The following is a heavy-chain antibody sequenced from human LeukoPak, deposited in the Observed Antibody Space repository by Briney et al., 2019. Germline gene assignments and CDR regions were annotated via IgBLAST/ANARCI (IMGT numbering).Heavy chain of an antibody. CDR2: ISSGGTT. CDR1: GVTVSSNY. V-gene: IGHV3-53*01. J-gene: IGHJ6*02. Sequence: PGGSLTLSCAASGVTVSSNYMSWVRQAPGKGLEWVSVISSGGTTYYADSVKGRFTISRDNSKNTLYLQMNSLRAEDTAVYYCAREGNYYDMDVWGQGTTVTVSS. CDR3: AREGNYYDMDV.